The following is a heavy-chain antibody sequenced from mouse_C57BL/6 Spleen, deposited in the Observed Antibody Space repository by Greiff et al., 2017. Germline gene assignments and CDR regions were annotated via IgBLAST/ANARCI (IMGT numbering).Heavy chain of an antibody. V-gene: IGHV1-15*01. CDR3: TRGSNLYAMDY. D-gene: IGHD2-5*01. Sequence: QVQLKQSGAELVRPGASVTLSCKASGYTFTDYEMHWVKQTPVHGLEWIGAIDPETGGTAYNQKFKGKAILTADKSSSTAYMELRSLTSEDSAVYYCTRGSNLYAMDYWGQGTSVTVSS. J-gene: IGHJ4*01. CDR2: IDPETGGT. CDR1: GYTFTDYE.